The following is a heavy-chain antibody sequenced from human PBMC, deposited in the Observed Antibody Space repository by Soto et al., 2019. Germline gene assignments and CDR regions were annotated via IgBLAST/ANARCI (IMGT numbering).Heavy chain of an antibody. V-gene: IGHV1-8*01. CDR2: MNPNSGNT. CDR1: GYTFTSYD. J-gene: IGHJ3*02. D-gene: IGHD2-2*01. Sequence: GASVKVSCKASGYTFTSYDINWVRQATGQGLEWMGWMNPNSGNTGYAQKFQGRVTMTRNTSISTAYMELSSLRSEDTAVYYYARLVVPAAIWGYDAFDIWGQGTMVTVSS. CDR3: ARLVVPAAIWGYDAFDI.